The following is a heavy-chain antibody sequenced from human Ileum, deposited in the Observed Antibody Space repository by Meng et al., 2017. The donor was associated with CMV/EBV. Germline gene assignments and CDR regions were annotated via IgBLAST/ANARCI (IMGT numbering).Heavy chain of an antibody. CDR2: INTNTGNP. CDR3: ARDRGNGYYDFWSGYYPSYYYGMDV. CDR1: GYTFTNYG. D-gene: IGHD3-3*01. Sequence: ASVKVSCKASGYTFTNYGISWVRQAPGQGLEWMGWINTNTGNPTYAQGFTGRFVFSLDTSVSTAYLQICSLKAEDTAVYYCARDRGNGYYDFWSGYYPSYYYGMDVWGQGTTVTVSS. J-gene: IGHJ6*02. V-gene: IGHV7-4-1*01.